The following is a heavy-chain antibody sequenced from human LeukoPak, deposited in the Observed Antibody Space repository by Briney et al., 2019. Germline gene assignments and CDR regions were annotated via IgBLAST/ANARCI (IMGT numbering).Heavy chain of an antibody. CDR2: ISYDGTYK. CDR3: ARSNSSAWHNFEY. Sequence: PGTSLRLSCAASGFSFSSYTLHWLRQVPGTGLEWVAVISYDGTYKYYADSVKGRFTISRDNSKDTPYLQIDSLRAGDTAVYHCARSNSSAWHNFEYWGQGTPVTVSS. CDR1: GFSFSSYT. J-gene: IGHJ4*02. V-gene: IGHV3-30*14. D-gene: IGHD6-19*01.